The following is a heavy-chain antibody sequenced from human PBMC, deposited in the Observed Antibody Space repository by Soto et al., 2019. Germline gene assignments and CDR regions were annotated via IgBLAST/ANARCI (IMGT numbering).Heavy chain of an antibody. CDR1: GGSVSSTNW. CDR3: ARDRAVSARGSFDY. CDR2: IYHSGST. D-gene: IGHD6-19*01. Sequence: QVQLQESGPGLVEPSGTLSLTCAVSGGSVSSTNWWSWVRQPPGKGLEWIGEIYHSGSTYYNPSLKSRVTISVDKSKNQFSLRLSSVIAADTAVYFCARDRAVSARGSFDYWGQGTLVTVSS. J-gene: IGHJ4*02. V-gene: IGHV4-4*02.